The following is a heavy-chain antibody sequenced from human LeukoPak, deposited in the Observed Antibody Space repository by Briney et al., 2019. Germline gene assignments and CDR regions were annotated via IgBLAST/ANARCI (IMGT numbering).Heavy chain of an antibody. CDR3: ATARPHRGFDV. Sequence: GESLQISCKGSGSIFTSYWIGWMRQLPGKGLEWVGIISFGDSDSRYSPSIQGQVTISVDKSINTAYLQWSSLKASDTAMYFCATARPHRGFDVWGQGTMVTVSS. V-gene: IGHV5-51*01. CDR2: ISFGDSDS. CDR1: GSIFTSYW. J-gene: IGHJ3*01.